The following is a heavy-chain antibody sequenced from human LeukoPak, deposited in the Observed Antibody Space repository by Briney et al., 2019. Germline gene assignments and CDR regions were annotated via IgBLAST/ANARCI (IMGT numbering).Heavy chain of an antibody. CDR3: ARGQPLTSMIVVVIELDY. CDR1: GYTFTGYY. V-gene: IGHV1-2*02. Sequence: GASVKVSCKASGYTFTGYYMHWVRQAPGQGLEWMGWINPNSGGTNYAQKFQGRVTMTRDTSISTAYMELSRLRSDDTAVYYCARGQPLTSMIVVVIELDYWGQGTLVTVSS. J-gene: IGHJ4*02. D-gene: IGHD3-22*01. CDR2: INPNSGGT.